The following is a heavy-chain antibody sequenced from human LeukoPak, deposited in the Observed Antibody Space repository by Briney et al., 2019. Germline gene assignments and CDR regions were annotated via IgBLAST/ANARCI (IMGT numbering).Heavy chain of an antibody. CDR3: ARQYSVGWRQLNEGHNWFDR. J-gene: IGHJ5*02. D-gene: IGHD5-24*01. V-gene: IGHV4-39*01. Sequence: PSETLSLTCTISGDSISSNDYFWAWIRQSPAEGLEWIGSIYDGGASYYNPSLTSRVIISIDTSKRQFSLRLNSVTAADTAVYYCARQYSVGWRQLNEGHNWFDRWGQGTLVTVSS. CDR1: GDSISSNDYF. CDR2: IYDGGAS.